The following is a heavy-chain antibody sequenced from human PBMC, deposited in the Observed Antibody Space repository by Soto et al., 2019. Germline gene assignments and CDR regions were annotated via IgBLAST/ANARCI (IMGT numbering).Heavy chain of an antibody. CDR2: IIPILGIA. CDR3: AKRPTNYDSSGYYY. J-gene: IGHJ4*02. Sequence: SVKVSCKASGGTFSSYTISWVRQAPGQGLEWMGRIIPILGIANYAQKFQGRVTITADKSTSTAYVELSSLRSEDTAVYYCAKRPTNYDSSGYYYWGQGTLVTVSS. CDR1: GGTFSSYT. V-gene: IGHV1-69*02. D-gene: IGHD3-22*01.